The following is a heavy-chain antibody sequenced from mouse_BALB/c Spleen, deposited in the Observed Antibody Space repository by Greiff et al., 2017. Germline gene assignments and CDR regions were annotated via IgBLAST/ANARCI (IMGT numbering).Heavy chain of an antibody. Sequence: QVQLQQSGPGLVAPSQSLSITCTVSGFSLTGYGVNWVRQPPGKGLEWLGMIWGDGSTDYNSALKSRLSISKDNSKSQVFLKMNSLQTDDTARYYCARGSYYYGSVYAMDYWGQGTSVTVSS. V-gene: IGHV2-6-7*01. CDR3: ARGSYYYGSVYAMDY. CDR1: GFSLTGYG. J-gene: IGHJ4*01. CDR2: IWGDGST. D-gene: IGHD1-1*01.